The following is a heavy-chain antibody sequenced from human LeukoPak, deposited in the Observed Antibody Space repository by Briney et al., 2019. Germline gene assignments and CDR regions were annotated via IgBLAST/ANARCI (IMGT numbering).Heavy chain of an antibody. Sequence: SGRSLRLSCAASGFTFSSYGMHWVRQAPGKGLECVAVISYDGSNKYYADSVKGRFTISRDNAKNTLYLQMNSLRAEDTAVYYCAKGLSSSSWTPFDYWGQGTLVTVSS. CDR2: ISYDGSNK. J-gene: IGHJ4*02. V-gene: IGHV3-30*18. D-gene: IGHD6-13*01. CDR3: AKGLSSSSWTPFDY. CDR1: GFTFSSYG.